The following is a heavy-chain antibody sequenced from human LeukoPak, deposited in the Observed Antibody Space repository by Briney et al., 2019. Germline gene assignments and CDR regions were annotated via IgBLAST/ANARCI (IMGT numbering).Heavy chain of an antibody. D-gene: IGHD3-10*01. Sequence: PGGSLRLSCAASGFTFSSYWMSWVRQAPGKGLEWVANIKQDGSEKYYVDSVKGRFTISRDNAKNSLYLQMNSLRAEDTAVYYCARVSKHVLLWFGDAFDIWGQGTMVTVSS. CDR3: ARVSKHVLLWFGDAFDI. CDR1: GFTFSSYW. V-gene: IGHV3-7*01. J-gene: IGHJ3*02. CDR2: IKQDGSEK.